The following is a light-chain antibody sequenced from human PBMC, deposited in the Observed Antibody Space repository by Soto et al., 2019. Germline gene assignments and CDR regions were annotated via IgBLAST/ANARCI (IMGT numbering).Light chain of an antibody. CDR1: SGHSSYA. CDR2: LNSDGSH. J-gene: IGLJ2*01. Sequence: QFVLTQSPSASASLGASVKLTCTLSSGHSSYAIAWHQQQPEKDPRYLMKLNSDGSHSKGDGIPDRFSGSSSGAERYLTISSLQSEDEADYYCQTWGTGIVVFGGGTKLTVL. V-gene: IGLV4-69*01. CDR3: QTWGTGIVV.